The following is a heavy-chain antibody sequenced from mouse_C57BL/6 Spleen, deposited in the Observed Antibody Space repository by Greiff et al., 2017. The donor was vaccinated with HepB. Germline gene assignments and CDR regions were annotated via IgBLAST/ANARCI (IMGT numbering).Heavy chain of an antibody. J-gene: IGHJ2*01. CDR2: ISSGSSTI. CDR3: AQGGPHSNYFDY. D-gene: IGHD2-5*01. V-gene: IGHV5-17*01. CDR1: GFTFSDYG. Sequence: EVMLVESGGGLVKPGGSLKLSCAASGFTFSDYGMHWVRQAPEKGLEWVAYISSGSSTIYYADTVKGRFTISRDNAKNTLFLQMTSLRSEDTAMYYCAQGGPHSNYFDYWGQGTTLTVSS.